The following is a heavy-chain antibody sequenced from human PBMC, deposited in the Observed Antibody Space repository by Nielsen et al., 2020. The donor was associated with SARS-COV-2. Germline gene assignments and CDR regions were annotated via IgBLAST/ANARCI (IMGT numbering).Heavy chain of an antibody. CDR2: MNPNSGNT. Sequence: ASVKVPCKASGYTFTSYDINWVRQATGQGLECMGWMNPNSGNTGYAQKFQGRVTMTRNTAISTAYMELSSLRSEDTAVYYCARYNWNDTDYGMDVWGQGTTVTVSS. V-gene: IGHV1-8*01. CDR3: ARYNWNDTDYGMDV. J-gene: IGHJ6*02. CDR1: GYTFTSYD. D-gene: IGHD1-1*01.